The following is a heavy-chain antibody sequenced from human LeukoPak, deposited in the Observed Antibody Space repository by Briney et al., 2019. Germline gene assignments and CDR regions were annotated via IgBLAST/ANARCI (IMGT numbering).Heavy chain of an antibody. CDR1: GFTFSSYH. V-gene: IGHV3-21*01. Sequence: GGSLRLSCAASGFTFSSYHMSWVRQAPGKGLEWVSSISPTSSYMYYADSVKGRLTISRDNAKNSLYLQMNSLRAEDTAVYYCARGILGTTVPDYWGQGTLVTVSS. CDR3: ARGILGTTVPDY. D-gene: IGHD1-1*01. CDR2: ISPTSSYM. J-gene: IGHJ4*02.